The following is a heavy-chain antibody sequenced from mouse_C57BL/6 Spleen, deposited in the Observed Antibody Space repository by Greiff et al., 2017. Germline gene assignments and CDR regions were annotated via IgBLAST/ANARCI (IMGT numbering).Heavy chain of an antibody. CDR1: GYAFSSYW. J-gene: IGHJ1*03. D-gene: IGHD1-1*01. CDR3: ARAEVGDYYGSVNWYFDV. Sequence: VQLQQSGAELVKPGASVKISCKASGYAFSSYWMNWVKQRPGKGLEWIGQIYPGDGDTNYNGKFKGKATLTADKSSSTAYMQLSSLTSEDSAVYFGARAEVGDYYGSVNWYFDVWGTGTTVTVSS. CDR2: IYPGDGDT. V-gene: IGHV1-80*01.